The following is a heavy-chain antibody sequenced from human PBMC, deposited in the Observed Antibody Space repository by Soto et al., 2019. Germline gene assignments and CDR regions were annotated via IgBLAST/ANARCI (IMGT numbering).Heavy chain of an antibody. CDR3: AKDRDDYRNYVFDY. Sequence: EVQLLESGGGLVQPGGSLRLSCAASGFTFTNYAMTWVRQAPGKGLEWVSISSGSGSGGSTNYADSVKGRFTISRDNSNNTLYLQMNSLRVEDTAVYYCAKDRDDYRNYVFDYWGQGTLVTGSS. V-gene: IGHV3-23*01. J-gene: IGHJ4*02. CDR2: SSGSGSGGST. CDR1: GFTFTNYA. D-gene: IGHD4-4*01.